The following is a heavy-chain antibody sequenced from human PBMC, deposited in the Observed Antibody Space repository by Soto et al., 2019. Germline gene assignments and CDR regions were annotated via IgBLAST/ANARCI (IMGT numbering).Heavy chain of an antibody. V-gene: IGHV1-18*01. D-gene: IGHD3-16*02. CDR1: GYTFTSYG. CDR2: ISAYNGNT. Sequence: ASVKVSCKASGYTFTSYGISWVRQAPGQGLEWMGWISAYNGNTNYAQKLQGRVTMTTDTSTSTAYMELRSLRSDDTAVYYCARDGAYIWGSYRYPFDYWGQGTLVTVSS. CDR3: ARDGAYIWGSYRYPFDY. J-gene: IGHJ4*02.